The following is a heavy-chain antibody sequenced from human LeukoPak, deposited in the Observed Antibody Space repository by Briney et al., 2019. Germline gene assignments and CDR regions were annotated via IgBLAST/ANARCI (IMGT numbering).Heavy chain of an antibody. J-gene: IGHJ4*02. D-gene: IGHD5-24*01. CDR1: GFTFTTYW. CDR2: IKQDGTEK. Sequence: PGGSLRLSCAASGFTFTTYWMSWVRQAPGKGLEWVANIKQDGTEKYYVDSVKGRFTISRDNAKNSLYLQMNSLRAEDTAVYYCARDGARYIFWGQGTLVTVSS. CDR3: ARDGARYIF. V-gene: IGHV3-7*03.